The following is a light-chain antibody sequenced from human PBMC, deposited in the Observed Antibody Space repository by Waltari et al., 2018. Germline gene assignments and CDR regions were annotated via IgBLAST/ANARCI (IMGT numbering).Light chain of an antibody. Sequence: DIVLTQSPDSLAVSLGERATINCKSSQNIFYSSYNKTYLAWYQQKPGQPPNLLIDWASTRHSGVPDRFSGSGSGTDFTLTINSLRAEDVAVYFCQQYYSSSTFGGGTKVEIK. V-gene: IGKV4-1*01. J-gene: IGKJ4*01. CDR1: QNIFYSSYNKTY. CDR3: QQYYSSST. CDR2: WAS.